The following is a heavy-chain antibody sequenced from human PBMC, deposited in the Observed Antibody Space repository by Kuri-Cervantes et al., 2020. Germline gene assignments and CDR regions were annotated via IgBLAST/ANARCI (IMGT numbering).Heavy chain of an antibody. V-gene: IGHV1-8*01. Sequence: ASVKVSCKASGYTFTSYDINWVRQATGQGLEWMGWMNPNSGNTGYAQKFQGRVTMTRNASISTAYMELSSLRSEDTAVYYWARIKILEWPYYYYYMDVWGKGTTVTVSS. J-gene: IGHJ6*03. CDR2: MNPNSGNT. CDR3: ARIKILEWPYYYYYMDV. D-gene: IGHD3-3*01. CDR1: GYTFTSYD.